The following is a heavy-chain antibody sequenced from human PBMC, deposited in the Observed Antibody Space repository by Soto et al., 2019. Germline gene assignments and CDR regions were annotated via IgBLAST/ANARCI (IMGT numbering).Heavy chain of an antibody. V-gene: IGHV3-23*01. CDR3: AKLDDLLRWFGED. Sequence: EVQMLESGGGLVQPGGSLRLSCAASRFTFSTYAMSWVRQAPGKGLEWVSSINASGGSTYYADSVKGRFTISRDNSKNTLELQMNSLRAEDTAGYYCAKLDDLLRWFGEDWGQGTLVTFSS. CDR2: INASGGST. CDR1: RFTFSTYA. D-gene: IGHD3-10*01. J-gene: IGHJ4*02.